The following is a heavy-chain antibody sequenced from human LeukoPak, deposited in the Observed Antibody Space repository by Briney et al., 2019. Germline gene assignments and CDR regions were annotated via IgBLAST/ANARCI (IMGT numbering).Heavy chain of an antibody. CDR3: ARSNSSGWYADGFDY. CDR1: GGTFSSYA. CDR2: IIPIFGTA. D-gene: IGHD6-19*01. Sequence: SVKVSCKASGGTFSSYAISWVRQAPGQGLEWMGGIIPIFGTANYAQKFQGRVTITTDESTSTAYMELSSLRSEDTAVYYCARSNSSGWYADGFDYWGQGTLVTVSS. V-gene: IGHV1-69*05. J-gene: IGHJ4*02.